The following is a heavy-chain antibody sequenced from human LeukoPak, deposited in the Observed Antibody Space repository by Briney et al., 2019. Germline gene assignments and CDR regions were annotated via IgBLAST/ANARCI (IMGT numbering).Heavy chain of an antibody. CDR2: ISGDGVST. Sequence: GGSLRLSCVASGLPIADFAMHWVRQAPGKGLEWVSLISGDGVSTFYADSVKSRFSISRDNSKNSLYLEMNSLRTEDAAMYYCAKESGKFDYWGQGTLVAVSS. V-gene: IGHV3-43*02. J-gene: IGHJ4*02. CDR1: GLPIADFA. CDR3: AKESGKFDY.